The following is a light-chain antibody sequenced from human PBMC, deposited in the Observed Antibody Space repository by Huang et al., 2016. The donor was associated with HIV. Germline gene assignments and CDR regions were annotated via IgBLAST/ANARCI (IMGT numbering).Light chain of an antibody. CDR2: DAS. CDR3: QQRSNWPPIT. V-gene: IGKV3-11*01. J-gene: IGKJ2*01. Sequence: EIVLTQSPTTLSLSPGERATLSCRASPSVSSYLAWYQQKPGQAPRLLIDDASNRATGIPARFSGSGSGTDFTLTISSLEPEDFAVYYCQQRSNWPPITFGQGTKLEIK. CDR1: PSVSSY.